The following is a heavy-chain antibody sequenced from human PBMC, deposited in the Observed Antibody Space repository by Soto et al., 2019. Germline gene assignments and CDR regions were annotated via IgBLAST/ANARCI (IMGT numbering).Heavy chain of an antibody. D-gene: IGHD3-3*01. CDR3: ASIFGVVTHDAFDI. J-gene: IGHJ3*02. CDR2: ISSSSSTI. Sequence: PGGSLRLSCAAFGFTFSSYSMNWVRQAPGKGLEWVSYISSSSSTIYYADSVKGRFTISRDNAKNSLYLQMNSLRAEDTAVYYCASIFGVVTHDAFDIWGQGTMVTVSS. V-gene: IGHV3-48*01. CDR1: GFTFSSYS.